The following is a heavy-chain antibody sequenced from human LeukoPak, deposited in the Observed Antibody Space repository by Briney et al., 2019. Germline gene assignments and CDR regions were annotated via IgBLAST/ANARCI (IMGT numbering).Heavy chain of an antibody. CDR2: IKSKTDGETI. Sequence: PGGSLRLSCVDSGFTFTNAWMSWVRQAPGKGLEWIGRIKSKTDGETINYAEPVRGRFTISRDDSKSAVYLQMNSLKIEDTAVYYCTTDLGTYYHGSQRLIPIDYWGQGTLVTVSS. CDR3: TTDLGTYYHGSQRLIPIDY. V-gene: IGHV3-15*01. CDR1: GFTFTNAW. D-gene: IGHD3-10*01. J-gene: IGHJ4*02.